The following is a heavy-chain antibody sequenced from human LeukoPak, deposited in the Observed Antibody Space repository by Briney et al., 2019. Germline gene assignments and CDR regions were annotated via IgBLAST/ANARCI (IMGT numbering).Heavy chain of an antibody. Sequence: GGSLRLSCAASGFTFSSYAMSWVRQAPGKGLEWVSAISGSGGSTYYADSVKGRFAISRDNAKNSLYLQMNSLRAEDMALYYCAKAGLPYYYYYYMDVWGKGTTVTVSS. CDR3: AKAGLPYYYYYYMDV. D-gene: IGHD4-11*01. CDR2: ISGSGGST. V-gene: IGHV3-23*01. J-gene: IGHJ6*03. CDR1: GFTFSSYA.